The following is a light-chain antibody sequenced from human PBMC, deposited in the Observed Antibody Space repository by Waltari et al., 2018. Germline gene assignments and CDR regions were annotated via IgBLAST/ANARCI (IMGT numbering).Light chain of an antibody. V-gene: IGLV2-23*02. CDR3: CSYAGSVV. CDR2: EVI. J-gene: IGLJ2*01. Sequence: QSALTQPASVSGSPGQSITISCTGSSSDIGSYNVVSWYQHHPGKAPKRVSYEVINRPSGVSNRFSGSKSGNTASLTISGLQAEDEADYYCCSYAGSVVFGGGTKLTVL. CDR1: SSDIGSYNV.